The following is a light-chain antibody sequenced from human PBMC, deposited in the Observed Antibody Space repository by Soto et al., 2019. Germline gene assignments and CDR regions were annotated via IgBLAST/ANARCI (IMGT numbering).Light chain of an antibody. Sequence: QSVLTQPASVSGSPGQSITISCTGTSSDIGRYNYVSWYQQYPGKAPKFMIYDVSNRPSGVSNRFSGSKSGNTASLTISGLQAEGGADYYCSSYISSSTYVFGTGTRVPAL. J-gene: IGLJ1*01. CDR1: SSDIGRYNY. CDR2: DVS. CDR3: SSYISSSTYV. V-gene: IGLV2-14*01.